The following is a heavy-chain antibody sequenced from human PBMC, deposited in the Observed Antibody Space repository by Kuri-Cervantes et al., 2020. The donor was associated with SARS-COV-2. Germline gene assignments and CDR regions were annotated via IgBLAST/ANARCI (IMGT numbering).Heavy chain of an antibody. D-gene: IGHD3-9*01. Sequence: SETLSLTCTVSGGSISSSSYYWGWIRQPPGKGLEWIGGIYYSGSTYYNPSLKSRVTISVDTSKNQFSLKLSSVTAADTAVYYCARHVPDWLLNWFDPWGQGTLVTVSS. J-gene: IGHJ5*02. CDR2: IYYSGST. CDR1: GGSISSSSYY. V-gene: IGHV4-39*01. CDR3: ARHVPDWLLNWFDP.